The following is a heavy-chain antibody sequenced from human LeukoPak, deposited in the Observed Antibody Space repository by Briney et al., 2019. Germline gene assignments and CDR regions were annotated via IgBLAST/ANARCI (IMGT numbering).Heavy chain of an antibody. J-gene: IGHJ4*02. CDR3: ASESGYDYPFDY. CDR2: ISWDGSTK. CDR1: GFTFRNYA. Sequence: GGSLRLSCAVSGFTFRNYAIHWVRQAPGKGLEWVAFISWDGSTKYYADSVKGRFTISRDNSQNTLDLQMNSLRAEDTAVYYCASESGYDYPFDYWGQGTLVTVSP. D-gene: IGHD5-12*01. V-gene: IGHV3-30-3*01.